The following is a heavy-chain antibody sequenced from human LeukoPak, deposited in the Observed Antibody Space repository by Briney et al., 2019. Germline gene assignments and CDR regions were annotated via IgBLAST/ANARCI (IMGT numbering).Heavy chain of an antibody. CDR2: ISGSGGST. CDR1: GFTFSSYA. Sequence: GGSLRLSCAASGFTFSSYAMSWVRQAPGKGLERVSAISGSGGSTYYADSVKGRFTISRDNSKNTLYLQMNSLRAEDTAVYYCVREMHGFSAFDLWGPGTMVTVSS. CDR3: VREMHGFSAFDL. V-gene: IGHV3-23*01. J-gene: IGHJ3*01. D-gene: IGHD3-3*01.